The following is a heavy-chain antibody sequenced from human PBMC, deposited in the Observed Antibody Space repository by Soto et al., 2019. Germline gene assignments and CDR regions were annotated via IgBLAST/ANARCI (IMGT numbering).Heavy chain of an antibody. CDR2: INPNSGDT. Sequence: ASVKVSCKSSGYTFTDFYIHWVRQAPGQGLEWMGWINPNSGDTSYAQKFQGRVTMTRATSLTTASMELSRLRSDDTAVYYCPRGHCSSTSCYGSDYYYGLDVLGQGTTVTVSS. CDR1: GYTFTDFY. J-gene: IGHJ6*02. CDR3: PRGHCSSTSCYGSDYYYGLDV. D-gene: IGHD2-2*01. V-gene: IGHV1-2*02.